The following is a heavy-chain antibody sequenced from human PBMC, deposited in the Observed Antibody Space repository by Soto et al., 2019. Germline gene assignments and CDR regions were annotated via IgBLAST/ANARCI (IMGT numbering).Heavy chain of an antibody. CDR3: ARGRFGELSGGPIDY. CDR1: GFTFSSYG. V-gene: IGHV3-33*01. Sequence: GGSLRLSCAASGFTFSSYGMHWVRQAPGKGLEWVAVIWYDGSNKYYADSVKGRFTISRDNSKNTLYLQMNSLRAEDTAVYYCARGRFGELSGGPIDYWGQGTLVTVS. D-gene: IGHD3-10*01. CDR2: IWYDGSNK. J-gene: IGHJ4*02.